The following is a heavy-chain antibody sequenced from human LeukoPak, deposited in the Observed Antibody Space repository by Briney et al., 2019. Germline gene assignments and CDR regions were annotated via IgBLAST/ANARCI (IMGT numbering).Heavy chain of an antibody. J-gene: IGHJ4*02. CDR2: ISGTSSFT. CDR3: ARDRAAVASGPLDY. CDR1: GFIFSDYY. Sequence: GGSLRLSCAASGFIFSDYYMSWIRQAPGKRLEWVSYISGTSSFTNYADSVKGRFTISRDNSKNTLYLQMNSLRAEDTAVYYCARDRAAVASGPLDYWGQGTLVTVSS. D-gene: IGHD6-19*01. V-gene: IGHV3-11*06.